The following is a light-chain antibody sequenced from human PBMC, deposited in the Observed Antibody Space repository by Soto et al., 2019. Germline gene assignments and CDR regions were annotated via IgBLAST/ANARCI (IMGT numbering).Light chain of an antibody. J-gene: IGKJ5*01. V-gene: IGKV3-11*01. Sequence: EIVLMQSPGILSLSPGETATLSCRASQSVDKFLAWYQQRPGQPPRLLIFDASNRATGVPVRFSGSGSGTVFTLTIGSLEPEDSAVYYCQQRKNWPPITFGQGTRLEIK. CDR1: QSVDKF. CDR3: QQRKNWPPIT. CDR2: DAS.